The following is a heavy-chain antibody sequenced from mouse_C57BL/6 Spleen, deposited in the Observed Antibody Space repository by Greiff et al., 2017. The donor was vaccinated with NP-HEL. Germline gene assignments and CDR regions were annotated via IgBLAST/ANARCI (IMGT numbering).Heavy chain of an antibody. J-gene: IGHJ4*01. Sequence: VQLQQSGAELVKPGASVKLSCKASGYTFTEYTIHWVKQRSGQGLEWIGWFYPGSGSIKYNEKFKDKATLTADKSSSTVYMELSRLTSEDSAVYFCARHEEMDYYGTLYYAMDYWGQGTSVTVSS. V-gene: IGHV1-62-2*01. CDR3: ARHEEMDYYGTLYYAMDY. CDR2: FYPGSGSI. CDR1: GYTFTEYT. D-gene: IGHD1-1*01.